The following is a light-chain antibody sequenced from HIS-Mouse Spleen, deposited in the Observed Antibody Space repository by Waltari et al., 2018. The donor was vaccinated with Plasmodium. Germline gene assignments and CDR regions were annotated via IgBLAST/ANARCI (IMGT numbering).Light chain of an antibody. V-gene: IGLV3-10*01. Sequence: SYELTQPPSVSVSPGQTARITCSGDALPKKYAYWYQQKSGQAPLLVIYEDSKRPSGIPEGLPGSSAGTMATLTISGAQVEDEADYYCYSTDSSGNHRVFGGGTKLTVL. CDR1: ALPKKY. CDR3: YSTDSSGNHRV. J-gene: IGLJ3*02. CDR2: EDS.